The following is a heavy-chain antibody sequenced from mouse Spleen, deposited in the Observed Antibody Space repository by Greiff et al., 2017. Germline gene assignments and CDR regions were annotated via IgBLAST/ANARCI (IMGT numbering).Heavy chain of an antibody. Sequence: DVQLQESGPSLVRPSQTLSLTCTVTGFSINSDCYWIWIRQFPGNKLEYIGYTFYSGITYYNPSLESRTYITRDTSKNQFSLKLSSVTTEDTATYYCARHYGSSSSYWYFDVWGAGTTVTVSS. CDR1: GFSINSDCY. CDR3: ARHYGSSSSYWYFDV. V-gene: IGHV3-3*01. J-gene: IGHJ1*01. CDR2: TFYSGIT. D-gene: IGHD1-1*01.